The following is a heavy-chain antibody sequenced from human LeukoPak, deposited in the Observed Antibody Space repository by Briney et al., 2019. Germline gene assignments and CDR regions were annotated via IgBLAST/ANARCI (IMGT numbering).Heavy chain of an antibody. V-gene: IGHV3-23*01. Sequence: GGSQRLSCAASGFTFSSYAMSWVRQAPGKGLEWVSAISGSGGSTYYADSVKGRFTISRDNSKNTLYLQMNSLRAEDTAVYYCAKDIGDDFWSGYLDYWGQGTLVTVST. D-gene: IGHD3-3*01. CDR1: GFTFSSYA. CDR2: ISGSGGST. CDR3: AKDIGDDFWSGYLDY. J-gene: IGHJ4*02.